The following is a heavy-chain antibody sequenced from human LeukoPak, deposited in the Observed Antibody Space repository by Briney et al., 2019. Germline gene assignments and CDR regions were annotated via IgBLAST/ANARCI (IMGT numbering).Heavy chain of an antibody. D-gene: IGHD3-3*01. CDR3: ARAKYYDFWSGYSNIDAFDI. CDR2: IYTSGST. V-gene: IGHV4-4*07. Sequence: SETLSLTCTVSGGSISSYYWSWIRQPAGKGLEWIGRIYTSGSTNYNPSLKSRVTMSVDTSKNQFSLKLSSVTAADTAVYYCARAKYYDFWSGYSNIDAFDIWGQGTMVTVSS. J-gene: IGHJ3*02. CDR1: GGSISSYY.